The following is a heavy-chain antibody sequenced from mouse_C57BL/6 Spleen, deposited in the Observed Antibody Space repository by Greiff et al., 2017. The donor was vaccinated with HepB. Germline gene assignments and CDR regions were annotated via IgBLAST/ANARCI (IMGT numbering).Heavy chain of an antibody. CDR2: IYPGDGDT. D-gene: IGHD2-2*01. CDR1: GYAFSSSW. V-gene: IGHV1-82*01. J-gene: IGHJ4*01. CDR3: ARAVWLRDYAMDY. Sequence: LVESGPELVKPGASVKISCKASGYAFSSSWMNWVKQRPGKGLEWIGRIYPGDGDTNYNGKFKGKATLTADKSSSTAYMQLSSLTSEDSAVYFCARAVWLRDYAMDYWGQGTSVTVSS.